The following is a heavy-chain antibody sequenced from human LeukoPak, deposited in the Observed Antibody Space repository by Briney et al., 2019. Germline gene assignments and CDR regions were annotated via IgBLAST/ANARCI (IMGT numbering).Heavy chain of an antibody. CDR2: IKQDGSEK. Sequence: GGSLRLSCAASGFTFRNYWMSWVRQAPGKGLEWVANIKQDGSEKYYVDSVEGRFTISRDNAQNSVFLQMNTLRAEDTAVYYCARMGILCRGGDCSIRREFDYWGQGTLVTVSS. D-gene: IGHD2-21*01. CDR3: ARMGILCRGGDCSIRREFDY. CDR1: GFTFRNYW. V-gene: IGHV3-7*01. J-gene: IGHJ4*02.